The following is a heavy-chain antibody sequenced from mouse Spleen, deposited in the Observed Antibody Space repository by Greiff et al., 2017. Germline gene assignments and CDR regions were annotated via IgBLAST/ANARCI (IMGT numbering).Heavy chain of an antibody. CDR1: GYTFTSYW. V-gene: IGHV1-7*01. D-gene: IGHD2-10*02. J-gene: IGHJ3*01. CDR3: AREGVWYLREAWFAY. CDR2: INPSSGYT. Sequence: QVQLKESGAELAKPGASVKLSCKASGYTFTSYWMHWVKQRPGQGLEWIGYINPSSGYTKYNQKFKDKATLTADKSSSTAYMQLSSLTYEDSAVYYCAREGVWYLREAWFAYWGQGTLVTVSA.